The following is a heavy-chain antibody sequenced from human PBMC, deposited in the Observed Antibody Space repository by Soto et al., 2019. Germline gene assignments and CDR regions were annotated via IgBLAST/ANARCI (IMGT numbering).Heavy chain of an antibody. D-gene: IGHD6-19*01. Sequence: EVQLVESGGGLVQPGGSLRLSCAASGFTFSSYTMNWVRQAPGKGLEWVSYISSSSSTIYYADSVKGRFTISRDNAKNSLYLQMNILRDEDTAVYYCARAGGIAVAGTSGDYWGQGPLVTVSS. CDR3: ARAGGIAVAGTSGDY. J-gene: IGHJ4*02. CDR2: ISSSSSTI. V-gene: IGHV3-48*02. CDR1: GFTFSSYT.